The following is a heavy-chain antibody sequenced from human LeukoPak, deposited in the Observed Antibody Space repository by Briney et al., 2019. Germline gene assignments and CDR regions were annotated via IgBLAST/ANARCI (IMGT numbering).Heavy chain of an antibody. CDR3: TSQSGYDRTDY. D-gene: IGHD5-12*01. V-gene: IGHV3-73*01. Sequence: GGSLKLSCAASGVTFSGSAMHWVRQASGKGLEWVGRIRSKANSYATAYAASVKGRFTISRDDSKNTAYLQMNSLKTEDTAVYYCTSQSGYDRTDYWGQGTLVTVSS. CDR2: IRSKANSYAT. CDR1: GVTFSGSA. J-gene: IGHJ4*02.